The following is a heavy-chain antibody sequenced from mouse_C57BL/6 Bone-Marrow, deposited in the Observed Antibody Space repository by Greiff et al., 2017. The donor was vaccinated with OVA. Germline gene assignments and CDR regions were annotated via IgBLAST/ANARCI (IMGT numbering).Heavy chain of an antibody. CDR1: GYTFTSYG. CDR3: AREMVTPYFDY. CDR2: IYPRSGNT. Sequence: QVQLKQSGAELARPGASVKLSCKASGYTFTSYGISWVKQRTGQGLEWIGEIYPRSGNTYYNEKFKGKATLTADKSSSTAYMELRSLTSEDSAVYFCAREMVTPYFDYWGQGTTLTVSS. D-gene: IGHD2-2*01. V-gene: IGHV1-81*01. J-gene: IGHJ2*01.